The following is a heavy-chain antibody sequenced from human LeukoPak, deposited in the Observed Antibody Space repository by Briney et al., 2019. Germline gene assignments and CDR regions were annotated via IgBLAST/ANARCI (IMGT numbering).Heavy chain of an antibody. J-gene: IGHJ4*02. CDR1: GGSISSSSYY. CDR3: ARDITGIEAFDY. D-gene: IGHD1-14*01. Sequence: SETLSLTCTVSGGSISSSSYYWGWIRQPPGKGLEWIGSIYYSGSTYYNPSLKSRVTISVDTSKNQFSLKLSSVTAADTAVYYCARDITGIEAFDYWGQGTLVTVSS. CDR2: IYYSGST. V-gene: IGHV4-39*07.